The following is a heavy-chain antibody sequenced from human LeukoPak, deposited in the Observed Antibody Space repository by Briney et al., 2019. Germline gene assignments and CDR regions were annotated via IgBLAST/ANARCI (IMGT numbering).Heavy chain of an antibody. CDR3: AKLYGSGSM. D-gene: IGHD3-10*01. CDR2: ISGSGGYI. V-gene: IGHV3-23*01. CDR1: GLTFSNYA. J-gene: IGHJ4*02. Sequence: GGSLRLSCAASGLTFSNYAMSWVRQAPGTGLEWVSGISGSGGYIYYAASVTGRFTISKDSSKNTLYLQMRSLRAEDTAIYYCAKLYGSGSMWGQGTLVTVSS.